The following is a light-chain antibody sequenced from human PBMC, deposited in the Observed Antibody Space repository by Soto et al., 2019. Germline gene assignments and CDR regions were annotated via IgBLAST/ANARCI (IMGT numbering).Light chain of an antibody. CDR1: SSNIGAGYD. Sequence: QSVLTQPPSVSGAPGQRVTISCTGSSSNIGAGYDVQWYQRLPGTAPKLLMYGNTNRPSGVPDRFSGSKSGTSASLAITGLQAEDEADYYCQSYDSSLTALYVFGTGTKLTVL. CDR3: QSYDSSLTALYV. V-gene: IGLV1-40*01. CDR2: GNT. J-gene: IGLJ1*01.